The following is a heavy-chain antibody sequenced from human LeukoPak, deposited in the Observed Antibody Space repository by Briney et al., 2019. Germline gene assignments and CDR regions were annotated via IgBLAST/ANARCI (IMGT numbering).Heavy chain of an antibody. J-gene: IGHJ4*02. CDR1: GESFSGYY. CDR2: INHSGST. V-gene: IGHV4-34*01. Sequence: SETLSLTCAVYGESFSGYYWSWIRQPPGKGLEWIGEINHSGSTNYNPSLKSRVTISVDASKNQFSLKLSPVTTADTAVYYCARVGIDYSGNIIKYYFDYWGQGTLVTVSS. CDR3: ARVGIDYSGNIIKYYFDY. D-gene: IGHD4-23*01.